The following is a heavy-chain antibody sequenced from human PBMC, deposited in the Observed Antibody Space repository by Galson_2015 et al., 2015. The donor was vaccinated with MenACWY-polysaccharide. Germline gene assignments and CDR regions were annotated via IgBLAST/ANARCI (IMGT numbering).Heavy chain of an antibody. V-gene: IGHV4-30-4*01. J-gene: IGHJ1*01. CDR1: GGSISRGDSY. D-gene: IGHD2-2*01. CDR3: ASLPLGNCGSVSCYGYFHH. CDR2: IYYSGRT. Sequence: TVSGGSISRGDSYWSWIRQSPGKGLEWIGYIYYSGRTNYSPSLKSRATVSLDTSKNQFSLKLSFVTAADTAVYYCASLPLGNCGSVSCYGYFHHWGQGTLVTVSS.